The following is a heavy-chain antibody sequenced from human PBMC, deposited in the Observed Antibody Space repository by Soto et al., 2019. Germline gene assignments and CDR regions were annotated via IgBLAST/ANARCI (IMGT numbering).Heavy chain of an antibody. J-gene: IGHJ4*02. Sequence: ASVKVSCKASGYTFTGYYMHWVRQAPGQGLEWMGWINPNSGGTNYAQKFQGWVTMTRDTSISTAYMELSRLRSDDTAVYYCARFGYSYGYGGDYYFDYWGQGTLVTVSS. V-gene: IGHV1-2*04. CDR1: GYTFTGYY. CDR3: ARFGYSYGYGGDYYFDY. D-gene: IGHD5-18*01. CDR2: INPNSGGT.